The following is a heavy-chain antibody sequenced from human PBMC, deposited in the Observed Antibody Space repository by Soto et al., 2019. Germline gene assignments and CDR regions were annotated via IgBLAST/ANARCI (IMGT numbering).Heavy chain of an antibody. D-gene: IGHD6-13*01. CDR3: AHRSRGSSWYLDYYYGMDV. Sequence: SGPTLVNPTQTLTLTCTFSGFSLSTSGVGVGWIRQPPGKALEWLALIYWNDDKRYSPSLKSRLTITKDTSKNQVVLTMTNMDPVDTATYYCAHRSRGSSWYLDYYYGMDVWGQGTTVTVSS. CDR2: IYWNDDK. CDR1: GFSLSTSGVG. J-gene: IGHJ6*02. V-gene: IGHV2-5*01.